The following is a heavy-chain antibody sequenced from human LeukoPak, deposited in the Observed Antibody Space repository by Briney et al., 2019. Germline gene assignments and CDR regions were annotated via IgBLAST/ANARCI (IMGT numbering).Heavy chain of an antibody. V-gene: IGHV3-21*01. CDR1: GSTFRSDS. Sequence: GGSLRLSCAASGSTFRSDSMNCVRQAPREGLEWVSTISSSSTYIYYADSVKGRFTISRDNAENSVYLQMDSLRGDDTAVYYCARDLSLGAPGGFDYWGQGTLVTVSS. J-gene: IGHJ4*02. CDR3: ARDLSLGAPGGFDY. CDR2: ISSSSTYI. D-gene: IGHD3-16*01.